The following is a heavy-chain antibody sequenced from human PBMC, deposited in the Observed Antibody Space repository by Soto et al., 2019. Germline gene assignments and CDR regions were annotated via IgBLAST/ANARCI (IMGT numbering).Heavy chain of an antibody. Sequence: QVQLVQSGAEVKKPGASVKVSCKASGYTFTSYAMHWVRQAPGQRREWMGWINAGNGNTKYSQKFQGRVTITRDTSASTAYMELSSLRSEDTAVYYCARMTTVTRYYYYYGMDVWGQGTTVTVSS. CDR3: ARMTTVTRYYYYYGMDV. V-gene: IGHV1-3*01. D-gene: IGHD4-4*01. CDR1: GYTFTSYA. CDR2: INAGNGNT. J-gene: IGHJ6*02.